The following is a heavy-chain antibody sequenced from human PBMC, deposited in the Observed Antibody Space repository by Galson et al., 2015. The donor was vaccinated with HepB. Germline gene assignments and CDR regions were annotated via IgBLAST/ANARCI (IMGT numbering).Heavy chain of an antibody. CDR2: ISYDGSNK. Sequence: SLRLSCAASGFIFSSYAMHWVRQAPGKGLEWVAVISYDGSNKYYADSVKGRFTISRDNSKNTLYLQMNSLRAEDTAVYYCWSGYYAFDIWGQGTMVTVSS. V-gene: IGHV3-30-3*01. D-gene: IGHD3-22*01. CDR1: GFIFSSYA. CDR3: WSGYYAFDI. J-gene: IGHJ3*02.